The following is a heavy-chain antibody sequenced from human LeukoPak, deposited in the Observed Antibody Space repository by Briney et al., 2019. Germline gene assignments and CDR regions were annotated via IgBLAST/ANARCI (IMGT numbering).Heavy chain of an antibody. CDR1: GVSINTYF. Sequence: SETLSLTCTVSGVSINTYFWSWIRQPPGKGLEWIGYVYYNGITNYNPSLKSRVSISLDTSKNQFSLRLNSVTAAETAVYYCASQLGGTTFNWGQGTLVTVSS. V-gene: IGHV4-59*01. CDR3: ASQLGGTTFN. CDR2: VYYNGIT. J-gene: IGHJ4*02. D-gene: IGHD1/OR15-1a*01.